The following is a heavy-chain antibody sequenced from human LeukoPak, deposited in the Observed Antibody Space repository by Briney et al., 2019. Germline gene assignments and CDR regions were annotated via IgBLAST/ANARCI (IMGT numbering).Heavy chain of an antibody. V-gene: IGHV3-21*01. Sequence: PGGSLRLSCAASGLTFSSYSMNWVRQAPGKGLEWVSSISSSSSYIYYADSVKGRFTISRDNAKNSLYLQMNSLRAEDTAVYYCAREYCSGGSCHPSGYWGQGTLVTVSS. CDR3: AREYCSGGSCHPSGY. D-gene: IGHD2-15*01. CDR2: ISSSSSYI. J-gene: IGHJ4*02. CDR1: GLTFSSYS.